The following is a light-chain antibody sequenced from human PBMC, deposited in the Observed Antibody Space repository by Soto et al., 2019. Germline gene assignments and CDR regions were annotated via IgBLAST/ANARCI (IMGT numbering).Light chain of an antibody. CDR3: QQSYSTPIT. CDR1: QSVRSNF. CDR2: GAS. V-gene: IGKV3-20*01. Sequence: EIVLTQSPGTLSLSPGERATLSCRASQSVRSNFLAWYQQKPGQAPRLLIYGASNRATGIPDRFSGSGSGTDFTLTISSLQPEDFVTYYCQQSYSTPITFGQGTRLEI. J-gene: IGKJ5*01.